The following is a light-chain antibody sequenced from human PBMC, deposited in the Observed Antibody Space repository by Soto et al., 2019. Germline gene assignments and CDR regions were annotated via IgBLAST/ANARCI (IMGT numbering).Light chain of an antibody. CDR1: SSDIGGSNY. CDR2: EVS. J-gene: IGLJ1*01. Sequence: QSVLTQPASVSGSPGQSITISCTGTSSDIGGSNYVSWYQQHPGKAPKLMIYEVSNRPSGISNRFSGSKSGNTASLTISGIQAEDEADYYCSSYTSSSTLYVFGTGTKVTVL. CDR3: SSYTSSSTLYV. V-gene: IGLV2-14*01.